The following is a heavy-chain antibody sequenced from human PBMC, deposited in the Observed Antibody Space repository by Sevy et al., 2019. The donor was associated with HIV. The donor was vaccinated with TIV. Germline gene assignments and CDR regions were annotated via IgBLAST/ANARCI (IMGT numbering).Heavy chain of an antibody. CDR3: AGENAWGRGYS. V-gene: IGHV4-59*08. J-gene: IGHJ4*02. CDR1: GGSITSLY. CDR2: IYYNGHI. D-gene: IGHD1-26*01. Sequence: SETLSLTCTVSGGSITSLYWNWIRQPPGKGLEWIANIYYNGHIDYNPSLKSRVTLSLDTSKNQFSLRLSSVTAADTAMYYCAGENAWGRGYSWGQGTLVTVS.